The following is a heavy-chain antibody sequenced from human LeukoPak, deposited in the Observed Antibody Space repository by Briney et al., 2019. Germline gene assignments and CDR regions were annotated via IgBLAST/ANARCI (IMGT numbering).Heavy chain of an antibody. CDR3: ARGSQYYYDSSGYYSHDY. J-gene: IGHJ4*02. CDR1: GGSFSGYY. D-gene: IGHD3-22*01. Sequence: SETLSLTCAVYGGSFSGYYWSWIRQPPGKGLEWIGEINHSGSTNYNPSLKSRVTISVDTSKNQFSLKLSSVTAADTAVYYCARGSQYYYDSSGYYSHDYWGQGTLVTVSS. CDR2: INHSGST. V-gene: IGHV4-34*01.